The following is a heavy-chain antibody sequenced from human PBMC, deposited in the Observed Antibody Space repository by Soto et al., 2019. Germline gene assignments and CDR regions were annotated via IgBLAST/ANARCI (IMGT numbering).Heavy chain of an antibody. J-gene: IGHJ4*02. CDR1: GFTFSSYS. CDR2: ISSSSSYI. CDR3: ARDPRDPTYYFDY. Sequence: GGSLRLSCAASGFTFSSYSMNWVRQAPGKGLEWVSSISSSSSYIYYADSVKGRFTISRDNAKNSLYLQMNSLRAEDTAVYYCARDPRDPTYYFDYWGQGTLVTVSS. V-gene: IGHV3-21*01.